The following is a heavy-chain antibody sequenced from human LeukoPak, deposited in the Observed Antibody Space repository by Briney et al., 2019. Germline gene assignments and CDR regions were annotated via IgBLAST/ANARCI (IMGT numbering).Heavy chain of an antibody. CDR2: VNHSGST. J-gene: IGHJ5*02. Sequence: SETLSLTCAVYGGSFSGYYWSWIRQPPGKGLEWIGEVNHSGSTNYNPSLKSRVTISVDTPKNQFSLKLSSVTAADTAAYYCARGPAAVAPWGQGTLVTVSS. D-gene: IGHD6-19*01. CDR3: ARGPAAVAP. V-gene: IGHV4-34*01. CDR1: GGSFSGYY.